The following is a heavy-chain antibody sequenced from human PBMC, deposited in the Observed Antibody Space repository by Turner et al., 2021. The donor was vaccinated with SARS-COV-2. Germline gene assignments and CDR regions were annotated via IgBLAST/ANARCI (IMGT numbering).Heavy chain of an antibody. D-gene: IGHD3-16*01. CDR1: GFTFDDYV. J-gene: IGHJ5*02. Sequence: VQLVESGGGVVQPGGSLRLSCAAAGFTFDDYVMHWVRQAPGKGLEWVALISYDGSNKYYAASVKGRFTISRYNSKNPLYLQMNSLRAEDTAVYYCARDGGGWFDPWGQGTLVTVSS. CDR3: ARDGGGWFDP. CDR2: ISYDGSNK. V-gene: IGHV3-30*03.